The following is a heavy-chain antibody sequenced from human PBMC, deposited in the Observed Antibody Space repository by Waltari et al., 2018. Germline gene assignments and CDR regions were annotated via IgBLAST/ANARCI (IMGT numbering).Heavy chain of an antibody. CDR3: AGIIWFYFDY. CDR2: IYYSGGP. Sequence: QLQLQESGPGLVKPSETLSLPCTVPGGSITSSSYHWGWIRQPPGKGLEWIGSIYYSGGPYYNPSLKSRVTISVDTSKNQFSLKLSSVTAADTAVYYCAGIIWFYFDYWGQGTLVTVSS. D-gene: IGHD3-10*01. J-gene: IGHJ4*02. CDR1: GGSITSSSYH. V-gene: IGHV4-39*01.